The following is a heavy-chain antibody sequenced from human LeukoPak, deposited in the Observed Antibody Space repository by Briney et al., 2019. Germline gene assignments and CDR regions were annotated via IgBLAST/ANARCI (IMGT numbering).Heavy chain of an antibody. CDR1: GGSFRRYG. CDR2: ITPMSGTV. D-gene: IGHD3-16*01. V-gene: IGHV1-69*06. J-gene: IGHJ4*02. Sequence: SVKVTCKASGGSFRRYGINWVRQAPGQGLEWIGRITPMSGTVNYAQKFHGRVTINADTSTSIAYLELGSLRSQDTAVYYCATDHIGGSNYFEYWGQGTLVTVSS. CDR3: ATDHIGGSNYFEY.